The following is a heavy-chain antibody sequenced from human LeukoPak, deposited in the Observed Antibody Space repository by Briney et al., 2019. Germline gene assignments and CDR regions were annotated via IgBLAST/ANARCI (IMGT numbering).Heavy chain of an antibody. CDR2: IYYSGST. V-gene: IGHV4-59*11. CDR1: GGSISSHY. CDR3: VRISVDTAMVAGAVDY. D-gene: IGHD5-18*01. Sequence: PSETLSLTCTVSGGSISSHYGSWIRQPPGKGLEWVGYIYYSGSTNYNPSLKSRVTISVDTSKNQFSLKLSSVTAADTAVYYCVRISVDTAMVAGAVDYWGQGTLVTASS. J-gene: IGHJ4*02.